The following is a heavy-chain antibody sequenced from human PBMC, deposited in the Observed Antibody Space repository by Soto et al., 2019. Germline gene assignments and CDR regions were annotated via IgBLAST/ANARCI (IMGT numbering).Heavy chain of an antibody. CDR2: VSHSGRT. CDR3: ARVAMENYHDMWSGSTSSALDV. CDR1: GGSMRGYS. D-gene: IGHD3-3*01. Sequence: SETLSLTGKVSGGSMRGYSWSWIRQTPGEGLEWIGYVSHSGRTDYSPSLENRVTISLDMSKNHFALHVNSVDPADTAVYYCARVAMENYHDMWSGSTSSALDVWGQGTTVTVSS. J-gene: IGHJ6*02. V-gene: IGHV4-59*13.